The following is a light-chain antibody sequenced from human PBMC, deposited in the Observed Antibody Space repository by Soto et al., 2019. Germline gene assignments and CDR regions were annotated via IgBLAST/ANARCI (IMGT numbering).Light chain of an antibody. V-gene: IGKV1-5*03. Sequence: DIQMTQSPSTLSASVGDRVTITCRASQSISSWLAWYQQKPGKAPKLLIYQASSLETGVPSRFSGSGSGTEFPLTISSLQPDDFATYFCQQYNSFTWTVGQGTKVEIK. CDR3: QQYNSFTWT. J-gene: IGKJ1*01. CDR1: QSISSW. CDR2: QAS.